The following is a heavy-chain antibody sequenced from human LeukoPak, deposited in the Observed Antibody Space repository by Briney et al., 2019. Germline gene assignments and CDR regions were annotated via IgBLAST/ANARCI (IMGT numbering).Heavy chain of an antibody. CDR3: ARRRPRIAVAGTGGAFDI. CDR1: GDSINIYS. V-gene: IGHV4-59*12. J-gene: IGHJ3*02. CDR2: VYYSGST. Sequence: SETLSLTCTVSGDSINIYSWSWIRQPPGKGLEWIAYVYYSGSTNYNPSLKSRVTISVDTSKNQFSLRLSSVTAADTAVYYCARRRPRIAVAGTGGAFDIWGQGTMVTVSS. D-gene: IGHD6-19*01.